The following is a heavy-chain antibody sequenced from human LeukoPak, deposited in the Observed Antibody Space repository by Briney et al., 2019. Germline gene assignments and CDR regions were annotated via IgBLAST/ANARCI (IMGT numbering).Heavy chain of an antibody. V-gene: IGHV3-21*01. Sequence: SGGSLRLSCAASGFTFSSYSMNGVSQAPGKGLEWVSSISSSSSYIYYADSVKGRFTISRDNAKNSLYLQMNSLRAEDTAVYYCAREQLVRPLDYWGQGTLVTVSS. D-gene: IGHD6-13*01. CDR1: GFTFSSYS. CDR2: ISSSSSYI. J-gene: IGHJ4*02. CDR3: AREQLVRPLDY.